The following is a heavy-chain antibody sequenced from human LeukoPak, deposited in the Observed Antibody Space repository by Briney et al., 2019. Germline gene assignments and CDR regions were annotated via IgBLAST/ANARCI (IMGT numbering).Heavy chain of an antibody. CDR1: GFTFSSYG. Sequence: PGGSLRLSCAASGFTFSSYGMHWVRQAPGKGLEWVAFIRYDGSNKYYADSVKGRFTISRDNSKNTLYLQMNSLRAEGTAIYYCAKEKCGADCYWAVDYWGQGTLVTFSS. CDR3: AKEKCGADCYWAVDY. V-gene: IGHV3-30*02. CDR2: IRYDGSNK. J-gene: IGHJ4*02. D-gene: IGHD2-21*02.